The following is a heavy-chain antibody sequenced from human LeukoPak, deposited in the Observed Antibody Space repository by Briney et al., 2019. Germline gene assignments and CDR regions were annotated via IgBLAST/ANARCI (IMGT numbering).Heavy chain of an antibody. CDR2: IHNSGNT. D-gene: IGHD1-26*01. Sequence: SETLSLTCIVSGGSARSYYWSWIRQPPGEGLEWIAYIHNSGNTNYNPSLKSRVTTSVDKSKNQFSLKLRSVTAADTAVYYCVRDWEGFNFDIWGQGTMVTVSS. J-gene: IGHJ3*02. CDR1: GGSARSYY. CDR3: VRDWEGFNFDI. V-gene: IGHV4-59*02.